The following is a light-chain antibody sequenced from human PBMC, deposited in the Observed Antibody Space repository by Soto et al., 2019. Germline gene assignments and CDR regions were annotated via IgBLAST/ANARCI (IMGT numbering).Light chain of an antibody. J-gene: IGKJ1*01. CDR1: QSVSSSY. V-gene: IGKV3-20*01. Sequence: IVLTQSPGTLSLSPGERATLSCRASQSVSSSYLAWYQQKPAQAPRLLIYGTSSSATAIPDRFSGSGSGTDFTLTISRLEPEDFAVYYCQQYGSSSWTFGQGTKVEIK. CDR3: QQYGSSSWT. CDR2: GTS.